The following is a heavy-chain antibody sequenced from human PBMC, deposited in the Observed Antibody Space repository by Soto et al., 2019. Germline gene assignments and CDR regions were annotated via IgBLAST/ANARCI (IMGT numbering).Heavy chain of an antibody. CDR2: INSDGSST. V-gene: IGHV3-74*01. Sequence: GGSLTLSCAASGFTFSSYWMHWVRQAPGKGLVWVSRINSDGSSTSYADSVKGRFTISRGNAKNTLYLQMNSLRAEDTAVYYCAREGSGPSYGMDVWGQGTTVTVSS. D-gene: IGHD6-19*01. CDR1: GFTFSSYW. CDR3: AREGSGPSYGMDV. J-gene: IGHJ6*02.